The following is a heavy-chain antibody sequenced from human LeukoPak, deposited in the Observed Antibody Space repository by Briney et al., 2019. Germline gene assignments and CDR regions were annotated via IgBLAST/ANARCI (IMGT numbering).Heavy chain of an antibody. CDR1: GYSFTTYW. V-gene: IGHV5-51*01. CDR2: IYPGDSDT. D-gene: IGHD4-23*01. Sequence: GESLKISCKASGYSFTTYWIAWGRQMPGKGLEWMGIIYPGDSDTRYSPSFQGQVTVSADKSISTAYLQWSSLKASDTAMYYCARRRYGGNDFDYWGQGTLVTVSS. J-gene: IGHJ4*02. CDR3: ARRRYGGNDFDY.